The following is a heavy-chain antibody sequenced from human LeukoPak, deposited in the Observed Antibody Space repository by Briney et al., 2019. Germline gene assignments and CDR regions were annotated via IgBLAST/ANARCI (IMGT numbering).Heavy chain of an antibody. CDR3: ARDLLAVAGSFDY. Sequence: SETLSLTCTVSGGSISSGGYYWSWIRQPPGKGLEWIGYIYHSGSTYYNSSLKSRVTISVDRSKNQFSLKLSSVTAADTAVYYCARDLLAVAGSFDYWGQGTLVTVSS. CDR2: IYHSGST. D-gene: IGHD6-19*01. CDR1: GGSISSGGYY. J-gene: IGHJ4*02. V-gene: IGHV4-30-2*01.